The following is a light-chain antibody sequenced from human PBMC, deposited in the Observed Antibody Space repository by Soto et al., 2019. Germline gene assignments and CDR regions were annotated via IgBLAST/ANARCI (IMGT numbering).Light chain of an antibody. Sequence: AIRMTQSPSSFSASTGDRVTITGRALQGISSYLAWYQPKPGKAPKLLLDAASTLQSGVPSRFTCSRTGTDFTLTISFLQSEDFATYYCQQYYSYPPTFGVGTQVEIK. CDR3: QQYYSYPPT. CDR1: QGISSY. CDR2: AAS. J-gene: IGKJ4*01. V-gene: IGKV1-8*01.